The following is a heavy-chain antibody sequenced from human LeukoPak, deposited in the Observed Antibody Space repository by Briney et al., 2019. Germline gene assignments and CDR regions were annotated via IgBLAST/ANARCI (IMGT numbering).Heavy chain of an antibody. Sequence: KASETLSLTCAVYGGSFSDYYWSWIRQLPGKGLEWIGEINHSGTTNYNPSLKTRVTISVDTSKNQFSLKLSSVTAADTAVYYCAREGSYYGSGSPPLDYWGRGTLVTVSS. CDR2: INHSGTT. J-gene: IGHJ4*02. CDR3: AREGSYYGSGSPPLDY. V-gene: IGHV4-34*01. D-gene: IGHD3-10*01. CDR1: GGSFSDYY.